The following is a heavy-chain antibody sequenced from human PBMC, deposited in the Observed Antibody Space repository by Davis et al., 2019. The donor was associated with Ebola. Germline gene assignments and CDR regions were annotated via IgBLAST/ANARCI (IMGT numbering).Heavy chain of an antibody. D-gene: IGHD1-20*01. CDR2: IYRGGST. CDR3: AKGGLHNWNPLES. V-gene: IGHV3-53*01. CDR1: GFTVTSNY. J-gene: IGHJ5*02. Sequence: GESLKISCAASGFTVTSNYMSWVRQAPGKGLEWVSIIYRGGSTYYADSVKGRFTISRDISQNTLLLQMNSLRAEDTAVYYCAKGGLHNWNPLESWGQGTLVVVSS.